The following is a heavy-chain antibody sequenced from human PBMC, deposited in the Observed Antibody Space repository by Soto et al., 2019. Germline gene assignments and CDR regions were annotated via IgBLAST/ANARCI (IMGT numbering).Heavy chain of an antibody. CDR3: ALQNWNDKPRDY. CDR2: IYPGDSDT. CDR1: GYSFTTHW. Sequence: SLKISCKGSGYSFTTHWIGWVRQMPGKGLEWMGIIYPGDSDTRYSPSFQGQVTFSADKSISTAYLQWSSLKASDTAMYYCALQNWNDKPRDYWGQGTLVTVSS. V-gene: IGHV5-51*01. D-gene: IGHD1-1*01. J-gene: IGHJ4*02.